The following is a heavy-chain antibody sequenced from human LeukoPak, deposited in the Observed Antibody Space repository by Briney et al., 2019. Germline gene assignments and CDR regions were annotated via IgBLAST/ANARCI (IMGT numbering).Heavy chain of an antibody. CDR1: GFTFSSYS. CDR3: ARDRHDYVWGSYRFDAFDI. Sequence: GGSLRLSCAGSGFTFSSYSMNWVRQAPGKGLEWVSSISSSSSYIYYADSVKGRFTISRDNAKNSLYLQMNSLRAEDTAVYYCARDRHDYVWGSYRFDAFDIWGQGTMVTVSS. D-gene: IGHD3-16*02. CDR2: ISSSSSYI. V-gene: IGHV3-21*01. J-gene: IGHJ3*02.